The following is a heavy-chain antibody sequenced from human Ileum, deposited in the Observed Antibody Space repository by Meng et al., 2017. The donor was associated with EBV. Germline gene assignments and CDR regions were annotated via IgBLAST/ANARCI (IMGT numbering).Heavy chain of an antibody. Sequence: QQPWGARLFTPSESLSLTCAVYGGSSSVYYWSWIRQPPGKGLEWIGEINHSGSTNYNPSLKSRVTISVDTSKNQFSLKLSSVTAADTAVYYCARGRGYGDYGSLYWGQGTLVTVSS. CDR3: ARGRGYGDYGSLY. CDR1: GGSSSVYY. J-gene: IGHJ4*02. D-gene: IGHD4-17*01. CDR2: INHSGST. V-gene: IGHV4-34*01.